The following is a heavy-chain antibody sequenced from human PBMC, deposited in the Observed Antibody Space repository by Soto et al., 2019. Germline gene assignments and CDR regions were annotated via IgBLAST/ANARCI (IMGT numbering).Heavy chain of an antibody. V-gene: IGHV1-69*02. CDR1: GGTFSSYT. CDR3: ARALNSGYDNYYYYYYMDV. D-gene: IGHD5-12*01. CDR2: IIPILGIA. Sequence: EASVKVSCKASGGTFSSYTISWVRQAPGQGLEWMGRIIPILGIANYAQKFQGRVTITADKSTSTAYMELSSLRSEDTAVYYCARALNSGYDNYYYYYYMDVWGKGTTVTVSS. J-gene: IGHJ6*03.